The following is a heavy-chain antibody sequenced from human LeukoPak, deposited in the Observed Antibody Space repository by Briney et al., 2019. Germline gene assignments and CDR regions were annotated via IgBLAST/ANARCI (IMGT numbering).Heavy chain of an antibody. CDR3: ATDPRTTVFGTFRYYYMDV. Sequence: ASVKVSCKTSGYTFTDYYIHWVRQAPGQGLEWMVWINPDSGYTNYAQKFQGRVTMTRDTSINTAYMELSRLTSDDTAVYYCATDPRTTVFGTFRYYYMDVWGEGTTVAVSS. CDR1: GYTFTDYY. V-gene: IGHV1-2*02. J-gene: IGHJ6*03. CDR2: INPDSGYT. D-gene: IGHD3-3*01.